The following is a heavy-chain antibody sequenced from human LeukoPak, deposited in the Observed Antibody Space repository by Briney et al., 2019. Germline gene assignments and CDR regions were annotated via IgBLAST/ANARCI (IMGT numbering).Heavy chain of an antibody. CDR1: GYSFTSYW. Sequence: GESLKISCKGSGYSFTSYWIGWVRQMPGKGLEWMGIIYPGDSDTRYSPSFQGQVTISADKSISTAYLQWSSLKASDTAMYYCARHIENYGSKEMAIDYWGQGTLVTVSS. D-gene: IGHD5-24*01. CDR3: ARHIENYGSKEMAIDY. CDR2: IYPGDSDT. J-gene: IGHJ4*02. V-gene: IGHV5-51*01.